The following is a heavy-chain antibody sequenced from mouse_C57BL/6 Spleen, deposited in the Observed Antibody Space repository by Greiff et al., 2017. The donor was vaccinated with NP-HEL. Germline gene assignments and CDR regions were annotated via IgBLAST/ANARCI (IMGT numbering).Heavy chain of an antibody. CDR1: GFTFSSYA. CDR3: TREGMVTEGYFDV. V-gene: IGHV5-9-1*02. J-gene: IGHJ1*03. D-gene: IGHD2-2*01. CDR2: ISSGGDYI. Sequence: EVKVVESGEGLVKPGGSLKLSCAASGFTFSSYAMSWVRQTPEKRLEWVAYISSGGDYIYYADTVKGRFTISRDNARNTLYLQMSSLKSEDTAMYYCTREGMVTEGYFDVWGTGTTVTVSS.